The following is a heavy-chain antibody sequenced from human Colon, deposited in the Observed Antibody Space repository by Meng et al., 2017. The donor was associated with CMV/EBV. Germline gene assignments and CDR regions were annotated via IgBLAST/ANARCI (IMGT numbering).Heavy chain of an antibody. J-gene: IGHJ3*01. CDR3: ARAQGGFGVTASGGPHRPVFDV. D-gene: IGHD2-8*01. V-gene: IGHV3-30*09. CDR2: IALDAGGE. CDR1: GFSFSDYS. Sequence: GGSLRLSCAASGFSFSDYSMHWVRQAPGKGLEWVAVIALDAGGEYFEDSVKGRFAISRDNSKDTLSLQMNSLRPEDTAVYYCARAQGGFGVTASGGPHRPVFDVWGQGTMVTVSS.